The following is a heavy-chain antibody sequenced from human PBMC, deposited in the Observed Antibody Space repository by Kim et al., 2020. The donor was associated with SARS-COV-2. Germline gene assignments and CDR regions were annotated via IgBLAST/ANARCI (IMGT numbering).Heavy chain of an antibody. CDR1: GGSISSYY. CDR3: ARSGGRNSPLGY. D-gene: IGHD1-1*01. CDR2: ISYSGTT. J-gene: IGHJ4*02. Sequence: SETLSLTCTVSGGSISSYYWNWIRQSPGKGLEWIGYISYSGTTLYNPSLKSRVTISVDTSQSHFSLKLTSMTAADAAVYYCARSGGRNSPLGYWGQGTL. V-gene: IGHV4-59*08.